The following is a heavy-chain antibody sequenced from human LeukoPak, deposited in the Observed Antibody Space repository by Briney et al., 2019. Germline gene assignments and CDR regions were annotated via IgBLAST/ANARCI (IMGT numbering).Heavy chain of an antibody. CDR1: GFTFSSYS. V-gene: IGHV3-21*01. Sequence: GGSLRLSCAASGFTFSSYSMNWVRQAPGKGLGWVSSISSSSSYIYYADSVKGRFTISRDNAENSLYLQMNSLRAEDTAVYYCARGGKWSPRDRFDPWGQGTLVTVSS. CDR2: ISSSSSYI. CDR3: ARGGKWSPRDRFDP. D-gene: IGHD2-8*01. J-gene: IGHJ5*02.